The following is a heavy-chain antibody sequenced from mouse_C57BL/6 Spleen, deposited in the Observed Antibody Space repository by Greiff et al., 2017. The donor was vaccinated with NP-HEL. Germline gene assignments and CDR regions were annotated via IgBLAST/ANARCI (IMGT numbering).Heavy chain of an antibody. CDR1: GFTFSDYG. D-gene: IGHD1-1*01. Sequence: DVQLQESGGGLVKPGGSLKLSCAASGFTFSDYGMHWVRQAPEKGLEWVAYISSGSSTIYYADTVKGRFTISRDNAKNTLFLQMTSLRSEDTAMYYCARPNYYGSSLDYWGQGTTLTVSS. CDR3: ARPNYYGSSLDY. CDR2: ISSGSSTI. J-gene: IGHJ2*01. V-gene: IGHV5-17*01.